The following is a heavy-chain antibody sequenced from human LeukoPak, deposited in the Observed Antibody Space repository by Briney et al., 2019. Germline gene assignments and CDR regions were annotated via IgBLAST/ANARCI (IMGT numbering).Heavy chain of an antibody. Sequence: SETLSLTCTVSGGSISSYYWSWIRQPPGKGLEWIGYIYYSGSTNYNPSLKSRVTISVDTSKNQPSLKVSSVTAADTAVYYCATTSDFDWFWFDPWGQGTLVTVSS. D-gene: IGHD3-9*01. CDR2: IYYSGST. CDR1: GGSISSYY. J-gene: IGHJ5*02. V-gene: IGHV4-59*01. CDR3: ATTSDFDWFWFDP.